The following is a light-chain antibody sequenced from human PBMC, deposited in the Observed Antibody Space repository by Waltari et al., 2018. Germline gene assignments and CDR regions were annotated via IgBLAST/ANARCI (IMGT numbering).Light chain of an antibody. CDR1: SSNVGRDT. J-gene: IGLJ1*01. V-gene: IGLV1-47*02. Sequence: QSVLTQPPSASATPGQRVPISCSGSSSNVGRDTVYWFQQLPGTAPKLLIYNDHQRPSGVPDRFSGSKSGTSASLAISGLRSEDEADYYCVAWDDSLSGYVFGTGTKVTVL. CDR2: NDH. CDR3: VAWDDSLSGYV.